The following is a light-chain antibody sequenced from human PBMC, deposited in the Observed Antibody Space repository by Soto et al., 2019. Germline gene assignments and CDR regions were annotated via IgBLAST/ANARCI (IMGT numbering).Light chain of an antibody. CDR2: EVS. V-gene: IGLV2-23*02. Sequence: QSALTQPASVSGSPGQSITISCTGSSSDVGSYNLVSWYQQHPGKAPKRIIYEVSERPSGVSHRFSGSKSGNTASLTIAGLQAEDEADYYGSSQATPRLFGGGTKVTVL. CDR1: SSDVGSYNL. CDR3: SSQATPRL. J-gene: IGLJ2*01.